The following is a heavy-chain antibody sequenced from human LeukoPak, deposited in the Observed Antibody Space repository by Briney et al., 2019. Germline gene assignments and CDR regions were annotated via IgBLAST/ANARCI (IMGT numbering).Heavy chain of an antibody. Sequence: GGSLRLSCAASGFTFSSYSMNWVRQAPGKGLEWVSSISSSSSYIYYADSVKGRFTISRDNAKNSLYLQMNSLRAEDTAVYYCASMVRGPNYFDFWGQGTLVTVSS. J-gene: IGHJ4*02. V-gene: IGHV3-21*01. CDR3: ASMVRGPNYFDF. D-gene: IGHD3-10*01. CDR1: GFTFSSYS. CDR2: ISSSSSYI.